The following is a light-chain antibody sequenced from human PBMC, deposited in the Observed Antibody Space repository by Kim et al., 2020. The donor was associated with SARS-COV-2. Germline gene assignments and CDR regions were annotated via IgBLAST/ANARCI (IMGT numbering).Light chain of an antibody. CDR1: KLGDKY. CDR2: QDS. Sequence: SYELTQPPSVSVSPGQTASISCSGDKLGDKYTCWYQQKTGQSPVLVMYQDSKRPSGIPERFSGSNSGNTATLTISGTQAMDEADYYCQAWDSDTVVFGGGPQLTVL. V-gene: IGLV3-1*01. J-gene: IGLJ2*01. CDR3: QAWDSDTVV.